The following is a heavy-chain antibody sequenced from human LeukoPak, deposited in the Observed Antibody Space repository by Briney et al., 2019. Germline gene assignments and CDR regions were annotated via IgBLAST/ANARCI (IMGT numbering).Heavy chain of an antibody. D-gene: IGHD5-18*01. CDR1: GLSFSSFA. CDR3: AKVPGYSYGLFDY. J-gene: IGHJ4*02. Sequence: GGSLRLSCAASGLSFSSFAMSWVRQGPARGLEWVSSIRGNGETFYADSVKGRFTLSSDNSKNTLYLQMNSLRAEDTAVYYCAKVPGYSYGLFDYWGQGTLVTVPS. V-gene: IGHV3-23*01. CDR2: IRGNGET.